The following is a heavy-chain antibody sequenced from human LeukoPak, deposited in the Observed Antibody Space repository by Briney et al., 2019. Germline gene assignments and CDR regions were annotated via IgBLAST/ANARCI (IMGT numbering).Heavy chain of an antibody. D-gene: IGHD2-15*01. CDR3: AKDLARGFCGGGSCYPFDY. Sequence: PGGSLRLSCVASGFTFSNFAMTWVRLAPGEGLEWVSTIGGGGDGTYYADSVKGRFTISRDESKNTLYLQMNSLRAEDTAIYYCAKDLARGFCGGGSCYPFDYWGQGTLVTVSS. CDR2: IGGGGDGT. J-gene: IGHJ4*02. CDR1: GFTFSNFA. V-gene: IGHV3-23*01.